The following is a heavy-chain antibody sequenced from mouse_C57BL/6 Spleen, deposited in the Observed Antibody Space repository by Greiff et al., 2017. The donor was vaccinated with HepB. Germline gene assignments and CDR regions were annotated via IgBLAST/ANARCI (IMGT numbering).Heavy chain of an antibody. D-gene: IGHD3-2*02. V-gene: IGHV1-55*01. J-gene: IGHJ4*01. CDR1: GYTFTSYW. CDR3: ARGRTAQTYYAMDY. CDR2: IYPGSGST. Sequence: QVQLQQPGAELVKPGASVKMSCKASGYTFTSYWITWVKQRPGQGLEWIGDIYPGSGSTNYNEKFKSKATLTVDTSSSTAYMQLSSLTSEDSAVYYGARGRTAQTYYAMDYWGQGTSVTVSS.